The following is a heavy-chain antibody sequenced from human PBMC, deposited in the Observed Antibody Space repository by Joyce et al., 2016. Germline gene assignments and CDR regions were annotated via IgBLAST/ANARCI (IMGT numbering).Heavy chain of an antibody. Sequence: EVQLVESGGGLVQPGGSLRLSCEASGFTISPYWMSWVRRAPGKGLGWVDNIKQDGSESYYVDSVKGRFTISRDNAKNSLSLQMKSLRAEDTAVYHCARQSQNGGYYPDHFHQWGQGTLVTVSS. CDR2: IKQDGSES. V-gene: IGHV3-7*03. J-gene: IGHJ1*01. D-gene: IGHD3-22*01. CDR3: ARQSQNGGYYPDHFHQ. CDR1: GFTISPYW.